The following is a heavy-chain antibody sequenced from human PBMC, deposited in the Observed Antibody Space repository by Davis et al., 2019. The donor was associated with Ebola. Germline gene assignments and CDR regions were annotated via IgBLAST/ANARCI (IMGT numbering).Heavy chain of an antibody. V-gene: IGHV4-61*01. CDR2: IYYSGST. CDR3: AREGYYYDSSGYHQGGFDY. D-gene: IGHD3-22*01. J-gene: IGHJ4*02. Sequence: SETLSLTCTVSGGSISSSSYYWGWIRQPPGKGLEWIGYIYYSGSTNYNPSLKSRVTISVDTSKNQFSLKLSSVTAADTAVYYCAREGYYYDSSGYHQGGFDYWGQGTLVTVSS. CDR1: GGSISSSSYY.